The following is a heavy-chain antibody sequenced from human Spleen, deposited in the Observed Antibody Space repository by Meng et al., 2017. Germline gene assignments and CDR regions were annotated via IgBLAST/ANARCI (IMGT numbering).Heavy chain of an antibody. CDR1: GFTVSSNY. Sequence: GESLKISCAASGFTVSSNYMSWVRQAPGKGLEWVSVIYSGGSTYYADSVKGRFTISRDNSKNTLYLQMNSLRAEDTAVYYCAKDGVGEYYYYGMDVWGQGTTVTVSS. D-gene: IGHD3-16*01. V-gene: IGHV3-66*02. J-gene: IGHJ6*02. CDR2: IYSGGST. CDR3: AKDGVGEYYYYGMDV.